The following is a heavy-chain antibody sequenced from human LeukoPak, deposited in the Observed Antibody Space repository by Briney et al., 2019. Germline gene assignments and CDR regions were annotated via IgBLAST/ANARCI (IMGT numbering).Heavy chain of an antibody. Sequence: SVKVSCKASGGTFSSYAISLVRQAPGQGLEWMGGIIPIFGTANYAQKFQGRVTITTDESTSTAYMELSSLRSEDTAVYYCARDTIESTRGSGSSNFDYYGEGTLVTVSS. CDR3: ARDTIESTRGSGSSNFDY. J-gene: IGHJ4*02. D-gene: IGHD3-10*01. V-gene: IGHV1-69*05. CDR2: IIPIFGTA. CDR1: GGTFSSYA.